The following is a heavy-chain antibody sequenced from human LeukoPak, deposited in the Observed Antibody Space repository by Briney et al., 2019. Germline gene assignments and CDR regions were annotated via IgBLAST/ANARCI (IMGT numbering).Heavy chain of an antibody. Sequence: SETLSLTCTVSGGSISSSSYYWGWIRQPPGKGLEWIGSIYYSGSTYYNPSLKSRVTISVDTSKNQFSLKPSSVTAADTAVYYCARQPQLWLQYYFDYWGQGTLVTVSS. CDR2: IYYSGST. CDR1: GGSISSSSYY. V-gene: IGHV4-39*01. CDR3: ARQPQLWLQYYFDY. J-gene: IGHJ4*02. D-gene: IGHD5-18*01.